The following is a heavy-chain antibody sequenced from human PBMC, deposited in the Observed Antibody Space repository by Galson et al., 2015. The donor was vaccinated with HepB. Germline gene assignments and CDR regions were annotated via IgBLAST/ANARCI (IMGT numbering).Heavy chain of an antibody. D-gene: IGHD3-22*01. V-gene: IGHV5-51*03. CDR2: IYPGDSDT. J-gene: IGHJ5*02. CDR1: GYSFTSYW. CDR3: ARLYPMIVGYNWFDP. Sequence: QSGAEVKKPGESLKISCKGSGYSFTSYWIGWVRQMPGKGLEWMGIIYPGDSDTRYSPPFQGQVTISADKSISTAYLQWSSLKASDTAMYYCARLYPMIVGYNWFDPWGQGTLVTVSS.